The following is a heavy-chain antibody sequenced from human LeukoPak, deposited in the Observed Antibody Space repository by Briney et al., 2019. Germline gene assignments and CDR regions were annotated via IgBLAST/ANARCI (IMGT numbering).Heavy chain of an antibody. J-gene: IGHJ5*02. CDR2: IYYSGST. D-gene: IGHD3-22*01. V-gene: IGHV4-39*01. Sequence: SETLSLTCTVSGGSIRSSGYYCGWLRQPPGKGLEWIGSIYYSGSTSYTPSLKSRVTMTVDTSQNQFSLKLSSVTAADTAVYYCARNASTMIVPGGWFDPWGQGTLVTVSS. CDR3: ARNASTMIVPGGWFDP. CDR1: GGSIRSSGYY.